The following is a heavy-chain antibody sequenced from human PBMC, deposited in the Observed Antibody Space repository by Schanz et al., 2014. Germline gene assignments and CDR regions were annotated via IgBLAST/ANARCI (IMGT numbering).Heavy chain of an antibody. CDR3: ARDGVAATTDFEY. D-gene: IGHD1-1*01. CDR2: ISSSSNYY. Sequence: EVQLVESGGGLVKSGGSLRLSCATSGFIFTSYSMHWVRQAPGKGLEWVSSISSSSNYYYYADSVKGRFTISRDAAKDSLFLQMTGLRADDTAVYFCARDGVAATTDFEYWGQGALVTVSS. J-gene: IGHJ4*02. CDR1: GFIFTSYS. V-gene: IGHV3-21*01.